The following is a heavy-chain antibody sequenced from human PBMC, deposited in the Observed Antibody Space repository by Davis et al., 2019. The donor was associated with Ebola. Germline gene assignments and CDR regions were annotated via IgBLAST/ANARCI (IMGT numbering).Heavy chain of an antibody. J-gene: IGHJ6*04. V-gene: IGHV3-23*01. CDR1: GFTFSSYA. CDR3: AKGSCGGRYCSSTSSWLDYYGMDV. Sequence: GGSLRLSCAASGFTFSSYAMSWVRQAPGKGLEWVSAISGSGGSTYYADSVKGRFTISRDNSKNTLYLQMNSLRAEDTAVYYCAKGSCGGRYCSSTSSWLDYYGMDVWGKGTTVTVSS. D-gene: IGHD2-2*01. CDR2: ISGSGGST.